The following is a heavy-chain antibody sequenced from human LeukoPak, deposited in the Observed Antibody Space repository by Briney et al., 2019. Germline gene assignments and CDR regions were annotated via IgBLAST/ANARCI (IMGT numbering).Heavy chain of an antibody. Sequence: GGSLRLSCEASGFTFSSYNMNWVRQAPGKGLEWVSSISSSSTYIYYADSVKGRFTISRDNAKKSLYLQMNSLRAEDTAVYYCARDQGGSDPYYFDYWGQGTLVTVSS. CDR3: ARDQGGSDPYYFDY. D-gene: IGHD1-26*01. CDR2: ISSSSTYI. CDR1: GFTFSSYN. V-gene: IGHV3-21*01. J-gene: IGHJ4*02.